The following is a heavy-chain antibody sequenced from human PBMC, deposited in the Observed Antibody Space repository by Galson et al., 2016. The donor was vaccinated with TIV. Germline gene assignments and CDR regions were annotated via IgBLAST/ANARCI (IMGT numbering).Heavy chain of an antibody. CDR2: INTRNGHP. V-gene: IGHV7-4-1*02. J-gene: IGHJ6*03. Sequence: SVKVSCKASGYDFTNCAINWVRHAPGQGLQWLGWINTRNGHPTYAQGFTGRFVFSLDTSVSTAYLQISSLTADDTAIYYCARSGDYNYYYYYMDVWAKGTTVTVSS. CDR1: GYDFTNCA. D-gene: IGHD4-17*01. CDR3: ARSGDYNYYYYYMDV.